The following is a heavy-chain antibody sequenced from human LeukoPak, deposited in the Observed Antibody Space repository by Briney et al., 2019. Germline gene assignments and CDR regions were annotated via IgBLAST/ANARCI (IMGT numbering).Heavy chain of an antibody. D-gene: IGHD3-10*01. CDR2: INPNSGGT. V-gene: IGHV1-2*06. Sequence: GASVKVSCKASGYTFTGYYMHWVRQAPGQGREWMGRINPNSGGTNYAQTRQGRVTMTSDTSISSAYLEVTRLISDDTAVYYCARDSRGQNAFDIWGEETTVTVSS. CDR3: ARDSRGQNAFDI. J-gene: IGHJ3*02. CDR1: GYTFTGYY.